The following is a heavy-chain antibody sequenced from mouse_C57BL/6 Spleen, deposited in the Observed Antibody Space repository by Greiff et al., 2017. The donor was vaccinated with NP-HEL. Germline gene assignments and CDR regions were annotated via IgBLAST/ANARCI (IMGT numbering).Heavy chain of an antibody. D-gene: IGHD4-1*01. CDR3: ARDDWAFAY. CDR1: GFTFTDYY. CDR2: IRNKANGYTT. J-gene: IGHJ3*01. V-gene: IGHV7-3*01. Sequence: EVKLMESGGGLVQPGGSLSLSCAASGFTFTDYYMSWVRQPPGKALEWLGFIRNKANGYTTEYSASVKGRFTIYRDNSQRILYLQMNAEGAEDSYTYYSARDDWAFAYWGQGTLVTVSA.